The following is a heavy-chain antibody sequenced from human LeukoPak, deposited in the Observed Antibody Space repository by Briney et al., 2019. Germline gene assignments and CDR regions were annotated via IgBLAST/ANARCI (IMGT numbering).Heavy chain of an antibody. CDR1: GGSISSYY. CDR2: INTSGSS. J-gene: IGHJ4*02. CDR3: ARAGGVPASLDY. D-gene: IGHD2-2*01. V-gene: IGHV4-4*07. Sequence: PSETLSLTCTVSGGSISSYYWSWIRQSAGKGLEWIGRINTSGSSNYNPSLKSRVTMSVDTSKNQFSLKVNSLTAADTAVYYCARAGGVPASLDYWGQGTLVTVSS.